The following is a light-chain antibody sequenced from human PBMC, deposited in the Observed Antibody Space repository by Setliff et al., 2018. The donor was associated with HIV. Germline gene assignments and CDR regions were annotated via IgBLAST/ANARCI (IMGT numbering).Light chain of an antibody. Sequence: SYELTQPPSVSVAPGKTARITCGGNNSGSKSVHWYQQKPGQAPALVVYDDNDRPSGIPERFSDSNSGNTATLTISRVEAGDEADYYCQVWDGNSDHYVFGTGTRSPS. V-gene: IGLV3-21*03. CDR3: QVWDGNSDHYV. CDR2: DDN. J-gene: IGLJ1*01. CDR1: NSGSKS.